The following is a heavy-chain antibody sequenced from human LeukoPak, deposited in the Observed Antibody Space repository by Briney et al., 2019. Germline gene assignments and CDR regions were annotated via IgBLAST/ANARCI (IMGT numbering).Heavy chain of an antibody. CDR1: GDSISNSIL. J-gene: IGHJ2*01. CDR2: MYRGGTA. D-gene: IGHD3-10*01. Sequence: PSGTLSLTCAVSGDSISNSILWSWVRQPPGKGLEWIGEMYRGGTAHYNPSLKSRVTILIDNSKNQLSLELTPVTAADTAVYFCARLKDFTGKEYYFFDLWGRGALVTVSS. V-gene: IGHV4-4*02. CDR3: ARLKDFTGKEYYFFDL.